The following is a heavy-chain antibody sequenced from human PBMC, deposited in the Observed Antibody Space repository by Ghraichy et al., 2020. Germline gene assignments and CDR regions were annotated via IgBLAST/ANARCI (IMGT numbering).Heavy chain of an antibody. CDR1: GGSISSYY. CDR3: ARADQDYFDY. CDR2: IYYSEST. V-gene: IGHV4-59*01. D-gene: IGHD2-2*01. Sequence: SETLSLTCTVSGGSISSYYWSWIRQPPGKGLEWIGYIYYSESTNYNPSLKSRVTISVDTSKNQFSLKLSSVTAADTAVYYCARADQDYFDYWGQGTLVTVSS. J-gene: IGHJ4*02.